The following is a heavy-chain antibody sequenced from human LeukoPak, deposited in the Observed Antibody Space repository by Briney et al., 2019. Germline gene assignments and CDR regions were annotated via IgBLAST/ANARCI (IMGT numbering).Heavy chain of an antibody. CDR2: ISAYNGNT. D-gene: IGHD1-26*01. J-gene: IGHJ4*02. V-gene: IGHV1-18*01. Sequence: ASVKVSCKASGYTFTSYGISWVRQAPGHGLEWMGWISAYNGNTNYAQKLQGRVTMTTDTSTSTAYMELRSLRSDDTAVYYCARDLGRIVGANGGDYWGQGTLVTVSS. CDR3: ARDLGRIVGANGGDY. CDR1: GYTFTSYG.